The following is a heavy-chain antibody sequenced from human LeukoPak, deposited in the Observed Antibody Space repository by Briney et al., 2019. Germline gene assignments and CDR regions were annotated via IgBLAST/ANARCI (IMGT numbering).Heavy chain of an antibody. J-gene: IGHJ6*02. Sequence: ASVKVSCKASGYTFTSHYLHWVRQAPGQGLEWMGIINPSGGSTSYAQKFQGRVTMTRDTSTSTVYMELSSLRSEDTAVYYCARDPNTAMVHSHKRYYYGMDVWGQGTTVTVSS. CDR2: INPSGGST. D-gene: IGHD5-18*01. V-gene: IGHV1-46*01. CDR1: GYTFTSHY. CDR3: ARDPNTAMVHSHKRYYYGMDV.